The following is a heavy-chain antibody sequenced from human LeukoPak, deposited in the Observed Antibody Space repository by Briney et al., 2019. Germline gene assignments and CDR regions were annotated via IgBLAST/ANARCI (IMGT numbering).Heavy chain of an antibody. V-gene: IGHV3-48*03. CDR1: GFAFSNYE. J-gene: IGHJ4*02. CDR3: ARPDRSGYSLDY. CDR2: ISTSGSTP. Sequence: GGSLRLPCVASGFAFSNYEMNWVRQAPGKGLEWISYISTSGSTPFYAGSVKGRFTISRDNAKNSLYLLMKSLRAEDTAVYYCARPDRSGYSLDYWGQGTLVTVSS. D-gene: IGHD3-22*01.